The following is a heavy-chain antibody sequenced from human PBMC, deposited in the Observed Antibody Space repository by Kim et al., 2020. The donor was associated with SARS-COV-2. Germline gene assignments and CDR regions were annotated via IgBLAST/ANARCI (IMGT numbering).Heavy chain of an antibody. V-gene: IGHV3-30*04. CDR2: ISYDGSNK. CDR3: ARDRPLLRYFDWSYYYGMDV. Sequence: GGSLRLSCAASGFTFSSYAMHWVRQAPGKGLAWVAVISYDGSNKYYVDSAKGRFTISRDNSKNTLYLTMNSLRAEDTAVYYCARDRPLLRYFDWSYYYGMDVWGQGTTVTVSS. CDR1: GFTFSSYA. D-gene: IGHD3-9*01. J-gene: IGHJ6*02.